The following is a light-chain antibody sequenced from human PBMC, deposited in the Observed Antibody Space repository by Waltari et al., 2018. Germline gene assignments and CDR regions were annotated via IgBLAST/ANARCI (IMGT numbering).Light chain of an antibody. CDR1: QSVSSY. Sequence: EIVMTQSPATLSLSPGERATLSCRASQSVSSYLAWYQHKQGQATRLIIYDVFRRATAIPARFTGSGSGTDFTLTISSLEPEDFAGDYCQQRSTLPITFGQGTRLEI. V-gene: IGKV3-11*01. CDR3: QQRSTLPIT. J-gene: IGKJ5*01. CDR2: DVF.